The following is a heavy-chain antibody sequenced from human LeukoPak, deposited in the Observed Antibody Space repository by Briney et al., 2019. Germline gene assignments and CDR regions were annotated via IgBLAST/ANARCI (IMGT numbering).Heavy chain of an antibody. J-gene: IGHJ4*02. V-gene: IGHV4-59*08. Sequence: SETLSLTCTVSGGSINNYYWSWIRQPPGKGLEWIGYIYYSGSTSYNPSLKSRVTISVDTSKNQFSLKLSSVTAADTAVYYCARRERHFDYWGQGTLVTVPS. CDR3: ARRERHFDY. CDR1: GGSINNYY. CDR2: IYYSGST.